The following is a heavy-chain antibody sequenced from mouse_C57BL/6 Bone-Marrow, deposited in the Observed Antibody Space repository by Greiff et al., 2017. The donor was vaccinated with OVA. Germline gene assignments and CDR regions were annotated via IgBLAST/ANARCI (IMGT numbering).Heavy chain of an antibody. Sequence: QVTLKESGPGILQSSQTLSLTCSFSGFSLSTSGMGVSWIRQPSGKGLEWLAHIYWDDDKRYNPSLKSRLTISKDTSRNQLFLKITSVDTADTATYYCARRGNTTVVDLYWYFDVWGTGTTVTVSS. CDR2: IYWDDDK. J-gene: IGHJ1*03. V-gene: IGHV8-12*01. CDR1: GFSLSTSGMG. D-gene: IGHD1-1*01. CDR3: ARRGNTTVVDLYWYFDV.